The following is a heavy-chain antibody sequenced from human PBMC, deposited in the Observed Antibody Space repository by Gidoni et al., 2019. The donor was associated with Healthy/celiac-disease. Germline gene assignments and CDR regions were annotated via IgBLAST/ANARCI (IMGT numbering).Heavy chain of an antibody. CDR1: GCTFSSYA. CDR3: ARDLSHHWFDP. V-gene: IGHV1-69*01. Sequence: QVQLVQSGAEVKTPGSSVNVSCNASGCTFSSYATSWLRQAPGQGLEWMGGIITIFGTANYAQKFQGRVTITADESTSTAYMELSSLRAEDTAVYYCARDLSHHWFDPWGQGTLVTVSS. J-gene: IGHJ5*02. CDR2: IITIFGTA.